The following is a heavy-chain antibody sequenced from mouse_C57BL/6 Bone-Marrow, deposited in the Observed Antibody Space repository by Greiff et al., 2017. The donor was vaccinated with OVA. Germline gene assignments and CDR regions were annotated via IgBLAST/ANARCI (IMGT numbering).Heavy chain of an antibody. V-gene: IGHV7-3*01. Sequence: DVMLVESGGGLVQPGGSLSLSCAASGFTFTDYYMSWVRQPPGKALEWLGFIRHKANGYTTASSASVKGRFTISRENSQSILYLQVNALRAEESATVYYARYRSNGYARDYWGQGTSVTVSS. CDR2: IRHKANGYTT. CDR3: ARYRSNGYARDY. J-gene: IGHJ4*01. D-gene: IGHD4-1*01. CDR1: GFTFTDYY.